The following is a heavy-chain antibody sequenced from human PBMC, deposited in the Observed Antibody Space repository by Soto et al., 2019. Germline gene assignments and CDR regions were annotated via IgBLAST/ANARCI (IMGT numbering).Heavy chain of an antibody. J-gene: IGHJ4*02. CDR2: MHHSGST. Sequence: QVRLQESGPGLVNPSGTLSLTCVVSGGSITSPNWWTWVRQPPGRGLEWIAEMHHSGSTNYSPSLKSRVVMSIDKSKHQFSLKLISVTAADTAVYYCATGNVYYYGSGGLWDQWGRGALVTVSS. V-gene: IGHV4-4*02. CDR3: ATGNVYYYGSGGLWDQ. CDR1: GGSITSPNW. D-gene: IGHD3-10*01.